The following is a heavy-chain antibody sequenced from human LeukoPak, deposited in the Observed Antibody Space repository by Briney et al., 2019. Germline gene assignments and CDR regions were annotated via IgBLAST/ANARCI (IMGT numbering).Heavy chain of an antibody. CDR1: GYTFTSYG. D-gene: IGHD5-18*01. CDR3: ARALNSYGYSPFDS. J-gene: IGHJ4*02. Sequence: GASVKVSCKASGYTFTSYGISWVRQAPGQGLEWMGWISAYNGNTNYAQKLQGRVTMTTDTSTSTAYMELRSLRSDDTAVYYCARALNSYGYSPFDSWGQGTLVTVSS. CDR2: ISAYNGNT. V-gene: IGHV1-18*01.